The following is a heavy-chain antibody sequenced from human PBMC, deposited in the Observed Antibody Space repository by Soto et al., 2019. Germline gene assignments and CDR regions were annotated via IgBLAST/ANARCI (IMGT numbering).Heavy chain of an antibody. J-gene: IGHJ4*02. V-gene: IGHV4-61*01. CDR3: ARDTLTATRLLGYLDY. D-gene: IGHD1-20*01. CDR2: VYSNVDP. CDR1: CVSVNTPHYS. Sequence: SETLSLTCTVSCVSVNTPHYSWSWIRQPPGKGLAWLAYVYSNVDPHYNPSLKSRVAISIDTSNNQFSLKLSSVAAADTAVYYGARDTLTATRLLGYLDYWGQGILVTVSS.